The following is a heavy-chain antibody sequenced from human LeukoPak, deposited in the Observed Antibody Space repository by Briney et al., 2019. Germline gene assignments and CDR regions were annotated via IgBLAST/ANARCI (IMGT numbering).Heavy chain of an antibody. Sequence: SETLSLTCTVSGGSISSYYWSWIRQPPGKGLEWIGYIYYSGSTNYNPSLKSRVTISVDTSKNQFSLKLSSVTAADTAVYYCARRRITMVRGVISYAFDIWGQGTMVTVSS. V-gene: IGHV4-59*01. CDR1: GGSISSYY. J-gene: IGHJ3*02. CDR2: IYYSGST. CDR3: ARRRITMVRGVISYAFDI. D-gene: IGHD3-10*01.